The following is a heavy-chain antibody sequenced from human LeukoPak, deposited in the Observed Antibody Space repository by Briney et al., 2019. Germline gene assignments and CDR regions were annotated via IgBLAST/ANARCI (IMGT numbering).Heavy chain of an antibody. CDR3: ARDQLGDGYSGYDGMDV. D-gene: IGHD5-12*01. CDR1: GGTFSSYA. CDR2: IIPIFGIA. V-gene: IGHV1-69*04. Sequence: SVKVSCKASGGTFSSYAISWVRQAPGQGLEWMGRIIPIFGIANYAQKFQGRVTITADKSTSPAYMELSSVRAEDTAVYYCARDQLGDGYSGYDGMDVWGQGTTVTVSS. J-gene: IGHJ6*02.